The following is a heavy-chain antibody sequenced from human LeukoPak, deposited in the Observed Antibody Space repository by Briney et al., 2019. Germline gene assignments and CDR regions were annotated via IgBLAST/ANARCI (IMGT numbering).Heavy chain of an antibody. V-gene: IGHV3-21*01. D-gene: IGHD4-23*01. Sequence: GGSLSLSFAASGFTFRGLNMNWVRKAPGKGREWVSSISSSSSYIYYADSVKGRFTISRDNAKNSLYLQMNSLRAEDTAVYYCARDGGTALFDYWGQGTLVTVSS. J-gene: IGHJ4*02. CDR1: GFTFRGLN. CDR2: ISSSSSYI. CDR3: ARDGGTALFDY.